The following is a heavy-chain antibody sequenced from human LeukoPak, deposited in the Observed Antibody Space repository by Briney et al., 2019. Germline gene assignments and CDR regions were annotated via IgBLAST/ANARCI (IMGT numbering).Heavy chain of an antibody. CDR2: IYSCGST. CDR3: ASQSYDYGEEDY. J-gene: IGHJ4*02. D-gene: IGHD4-17*01. V-gene: IGHV3-66*02. Sequence: GGSLRPSWAASGPSVSSNYMSWASQAPGKGLEGISIIYSCGSTYYAYSVKCRFTISRDNSKNTLYFQMNSLRAEDTAVYYCASQSYDYGEEDYWGQGTLVTVSS. CDR1: GPSVSSNY.